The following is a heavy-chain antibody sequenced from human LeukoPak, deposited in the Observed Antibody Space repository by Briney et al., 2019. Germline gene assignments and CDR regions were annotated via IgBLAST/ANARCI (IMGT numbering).Heavy chain of an antibody. CDR1: GFTFSSYA. V-gene: IGHV3-23*01. D-gene: IGHD5-12*01. CDR2: ISGSSGNT. CDR3: AKVLRWTSGLREHDAFDI. Sequence: GGSLRLSCAASGFTFSSYAMSWVRQAPGKGLEWVSTISGSSGNTYYADSVKGRFTFSRGNSKNTLYLQMNSLRAEDTAVYYCAKVLRWTSGLREHDAFDIWGQGTMVTVSS. J-gene: IGHJ3*02.